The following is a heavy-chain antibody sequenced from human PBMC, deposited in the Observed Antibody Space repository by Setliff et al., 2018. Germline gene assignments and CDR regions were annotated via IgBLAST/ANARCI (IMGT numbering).Heavy chain of an antibody. V-gene: IGHV4-4*07. CDR2: VYTTGST. CDR3: ARVRITPYCMDV. J-gene: IGHJ4*02. D-gene: IGHD3-10*01. Sequence: SETLSLTCTVSGGSMGSYYWTWIRQSAGKGLEWIGRVYTTGSTAFNPSLNSRVTMSLDKSKNQFSLKLYSVTAADTAVYFCARVRITPYCMDVWGQGTLVTVSS. CDR1: GGSMGSYY.